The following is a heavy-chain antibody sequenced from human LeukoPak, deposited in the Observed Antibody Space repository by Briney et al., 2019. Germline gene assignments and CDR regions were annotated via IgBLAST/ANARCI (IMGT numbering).Heavy chain of an antibody. CDR2: ITDGGGST. J-gene: IGHJ3*01. Sequence: GGSLRLSCEASGFTFSNYAMNWVRQAPGKGLEWVSVITDGGGSTYYADSVKGRFTISRDNSKNTLYLQMNSLRAEDTAIYYCAKDRVGATWHAAFDVWGQGTMVTVSS. V-gene: IGHV3-23*01. CDR3: AKDRVGATWHAAFDV. CDR1: GFTFSNYA. D-gene: IGHD1-26*01.